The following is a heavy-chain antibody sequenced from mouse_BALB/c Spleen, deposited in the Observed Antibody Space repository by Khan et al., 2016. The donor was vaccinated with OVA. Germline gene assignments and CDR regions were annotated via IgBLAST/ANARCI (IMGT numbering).Heavy chain of an antibody. D-gene: IGHD3-3*01. Sequence: QIQLVQSGPDLKKPGETIKISCKASGYTFKNYGMIWVKQAPGKGLRWMGWINTYTGEPTYADDFKGRFAFSLETSDSTAYLQINNLKNEDTATYFCARGRDGAYWGQGTLVTVSA. CDR3: ARGRDGAY. CDR2: INTYTGEP. V-gene: IGHV9-3-1*01. J-gene: IGHJ3*01. CDR1: GYTFKNYG.